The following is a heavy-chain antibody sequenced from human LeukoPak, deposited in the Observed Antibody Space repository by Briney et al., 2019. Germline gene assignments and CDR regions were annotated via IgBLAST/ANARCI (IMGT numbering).Heavy chain of an antibody. CDR2: INPRGDAT. CDR3: ARKWSSRDWFDP. CDR1: GYIFTTYS. V-gene: IGHV1-46*01. D-gene: IGHD2-8*01. Sequence: ASVKVSCKASGYIFTTYSIYWVRQAPGQGLEWIGMINPRGDATIYARKFQGRVTMTSDTSTTTIYMELSSLKSEDTGLYYCARKWSSRDWFDPWGQGTLVTVSS. J-gene: IGHJ5*02.